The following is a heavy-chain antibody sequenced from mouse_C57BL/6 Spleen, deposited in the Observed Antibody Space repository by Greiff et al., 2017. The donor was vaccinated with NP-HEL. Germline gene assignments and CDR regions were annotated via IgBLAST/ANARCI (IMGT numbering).Heavy chain of an antibody. CDR3: ARLYYGPWYFDV. CDR2: ISYDGSN. J-gene: IGHJ1*03. CDR1: GCSITSGYY. D-gene: IGHD1-2*01. Sequence: EVKLVESGPGLVKPSQSLSLTCSVTGCSITSGYYWNWIRQFPGNKLEWMGYISYDGSNNYNPSLKNRISITRDTSKNQFFLKLNSVTTEDTATYYCARLYYGPWYFDVWGTGTTVTVSS. V-gene: IGHV3-6*01.